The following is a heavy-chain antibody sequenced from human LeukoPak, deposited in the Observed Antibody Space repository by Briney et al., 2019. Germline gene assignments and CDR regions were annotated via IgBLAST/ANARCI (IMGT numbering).Heavy chain of an antibody. Sequence: GGSLRLSCAASGFTFRSSAMSWVRQAPGKGPEWVSAISGSGDSTYYADSVKGRFTISRDNSKNTLYLQMNTLRAEDTAVYYCARDARTGWYHGYWGQGTLVTVSS. D-gene: IGHD6-19*01. CDR2: ISGSGDST. CDR3: ARDARTGWYHGY. CDR1: GFTFRSSA. J-gene: IGHJ4*02. V-gene: IGHV3-23*01.